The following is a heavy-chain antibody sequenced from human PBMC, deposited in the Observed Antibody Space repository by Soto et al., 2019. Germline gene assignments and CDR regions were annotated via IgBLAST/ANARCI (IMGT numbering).Heavy chain of an antibody. V-gene: IGHV1-18*01. CDR1: GYIFTNYA. Sequence: QVQLVQSAAEVRKPGASVKVSCKASGYIFTNYAISWVRQAPGQGPEWMGWISGYNGDTNTHYSQQFQGRVTMTTDISTATAYMELRSRRSDDTAVYYCARDTDVWTGYCFDNWGQGTLVTVSS. J-gene: IGHJ4*02. CDR2: ISGYNGDTNT. CDR3: ARDTDVWTGYCFDN. D-gene: IGHD3-3*01.